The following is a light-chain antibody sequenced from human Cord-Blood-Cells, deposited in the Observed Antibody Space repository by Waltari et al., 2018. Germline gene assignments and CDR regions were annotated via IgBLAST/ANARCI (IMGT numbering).Light chain of an antibody. CDR3: SSYTSSSTLYV. J-gene: IGLJ1*01. V-gene: IGLV2-14*01. Sequence: QSALTQPASVSGSPGQSITISCTGPSSDVGGYNSVSCYQQHPGKAPKLMISEVSNRPSGVSNRFSGSKSGNTASLTISGLQAEDEADYYCSSYTSSSTLYVFGTGTKVTVL. CDR1: SSDVGGYNS. CDR2: EVS.